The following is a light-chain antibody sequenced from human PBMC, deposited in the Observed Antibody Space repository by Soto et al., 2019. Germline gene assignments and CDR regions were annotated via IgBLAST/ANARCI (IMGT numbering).Light chain of an antibody. J-gene: IGLJ2*01. CDR1: SSNIGDNY. Sequence: QSVLTQPPSVSAAPGQRVTISCSGSSSNIGDNYVSWYQHLPGTAPKLLIYDNSMRPSGIPDRFSGSKSGTSATLGITGLQTGDEADYYCETWDSSLSIVLFGGGTKVTVL. CDR3: ETWDSSLSIVL. V-gene: IGLV1-51*01. CDR2: DNS.